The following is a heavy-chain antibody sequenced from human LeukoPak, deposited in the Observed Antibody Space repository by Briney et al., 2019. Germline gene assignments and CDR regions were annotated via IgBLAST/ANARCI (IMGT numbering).Heavy chain of an antibody. CDR2: IIPIFGTA. V-gene: IGHV1-69*01. D-gene: IGHD3-22*01. Sequence: GASVKVSCKASGGTFSSYAISWVRQAPGQGLEWMGGIIPIFGTANYAQKFQGRVTITADESTSTAYMEQSSLRSEDTAVYYCARAPLYYYDSSGYLGMVYWGQGTLVTVSS. J-gene: IGHJ4*02. CDR1: GGTFSSYA. CDR3: ARAPLYYYDSSGYLGMVY.